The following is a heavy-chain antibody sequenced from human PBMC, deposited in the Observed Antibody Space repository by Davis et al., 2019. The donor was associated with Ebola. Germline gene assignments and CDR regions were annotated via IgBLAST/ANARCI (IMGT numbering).Heavy chain of an antibody. CDR3: AGTTFYYYGMDV. CDR2: IYSGGST. V-gene: IGHV3-66*01. J-gene: IGHJ6*02. Sequence: GESLKISCAASGFTVSSNYMSWVRQAPGKGLEWVSVIYSGGSTYYADSVKGRFTISRDNSKNTLYLQMNSLRAEDTAVYYCAGTTFYYYGMDVWGQGTTVTVSS. CDR1: GFTVSSNY. D-gene: IGHD4-17*01.